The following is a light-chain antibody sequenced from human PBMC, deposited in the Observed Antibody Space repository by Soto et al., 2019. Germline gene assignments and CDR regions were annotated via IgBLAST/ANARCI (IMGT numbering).Light chain of an antibody. CDR3: QRRSNWPPLT. CDR2: DAS. CDR1: QSVSSY. J-gene: IGKJ4*01. Sequence: EIVLTQSPATLSLSPGERATLSCRASQSVSSYLAWYQQKPGQAPRLLIYDASNRATGIPARFSGSGSGTNFTLTISSLEPEDSAVYYCQRRSNWPPLTFGGGTKVEIK. V-gene: IGKV3-11*01.